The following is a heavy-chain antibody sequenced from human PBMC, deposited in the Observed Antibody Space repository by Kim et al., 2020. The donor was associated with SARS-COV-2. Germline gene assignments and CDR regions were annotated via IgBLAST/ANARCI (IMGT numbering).Heavy chain of an antibody. Sequence: GGSLRLSCAASGFTFSSYAMTWVRQVPGKGLEWVSAISASDANTFYAGSVKGRFIISRDNSRNTLFLQMNSLRAEDTAIYYCAKASSSSCYSSSDSWGQGTLVSVSS. CDR2: ISASDANT. J-gene: IGHJ4*02. D-gene: IGHD2-15*01. CDR1: GFTFSSYA. CDR3: AKASSSSCYSSSDS. V-gene: IGHV3-23*01.